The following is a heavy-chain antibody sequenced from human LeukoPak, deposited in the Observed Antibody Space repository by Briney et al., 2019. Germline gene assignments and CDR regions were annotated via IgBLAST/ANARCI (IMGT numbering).Heavy chain of an antibody. Sequence: GGSLRLSCAASGFTFSSYGMHWVRQAAGKGLEWVAVIRYDGSKKYYADSVKDRFTISRDNSKNTLYVQMNSLRADDTAVYYCAKARSSSGYFFEHWGQGTLVTVSS. CDR3: AKARSSSGYFFEH. CDR2: IRYDGSKK. D-gene: IGHD3-10*01. CDR1: GFTFSSYG. J-gene: IGHJ4*02. V-gene: IGHV3-30*02.